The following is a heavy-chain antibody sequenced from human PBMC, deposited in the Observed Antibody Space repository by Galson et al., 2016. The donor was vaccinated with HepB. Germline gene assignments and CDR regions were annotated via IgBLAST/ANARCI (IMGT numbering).Heavy chain of an antibody. Sequence: SLRLSCAASGFTFSSFNMNWVRQAPGKGLEWVPYISSSTTIYYADSVKGRFTISRDNAKNSLYLQMNSLRAEDTAVYYCARDRKEYDFWSGYYYFYYYGMDVWGQGTLVTVSS. CDR1: GFTFSSFN. J-gene: IGHJ6*02. CDR2: ISSSTTI. D-gene: IGHD3-3*01. V-gene: IGHV3-48*01. CDR3: ARDRKEYDFWSGYYYFYYYGMDV.